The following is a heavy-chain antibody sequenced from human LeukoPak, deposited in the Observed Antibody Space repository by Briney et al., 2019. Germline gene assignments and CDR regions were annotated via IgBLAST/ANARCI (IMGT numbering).Heavy chain of an antibody. CDR3: ARATTRDSSGWYFLDY. Sequence: SETLSLTCTASGGSISSYYWSWIRQPAGKGLEWIGRIYTSGSTNYNPSLKSRVTMSVDTSKNQFSLKLSSVTAADTAVYYCARATTRDSSGWYFLDYWGQGTLVTVSS. CDR2: IYTSGST. V-gene: IGHV4-4*07. CDR1: GGSISSYY. D-gene: IGHD6-19*01. J-gene: IGHJ4*02.